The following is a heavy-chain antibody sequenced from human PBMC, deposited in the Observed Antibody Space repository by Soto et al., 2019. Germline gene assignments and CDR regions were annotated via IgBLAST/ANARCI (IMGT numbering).Heavy chain of an antibody. J-gene: IGHJ4*02. D-gene: IGHD1-26*01. V-gene: IGHV3-74*01. CDR3: ARPHYSGSFAY. Sequence: GGSLRLSCAASGFTFSSYWMHWVRQAPGKGLVWVSRINSDGSSTSYADSVKGRFTISRDNAKNTLYLQMNSLRAEDTAVYYCARPHYSGSFAYWGQGTLVTVSS. CDR1: GFTFSSYW. CDR2: INSDGSST.